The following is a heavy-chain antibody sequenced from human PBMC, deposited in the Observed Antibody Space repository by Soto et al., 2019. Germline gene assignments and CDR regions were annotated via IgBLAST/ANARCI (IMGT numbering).Heavy chain of an antibody. D-gene: IGHD3-10*01. CDR2: IRSKAYGGTT. Sequence: TGGSLRLSCTASGFTFGDYAMSWFRQAPGKGLEWVGFIRSKAYGGTTEYAASVKGRFTISRDDSKSIAYLQMNSLKTEDTAVYYCTRWFGELLPPTQDYYMDVWGKGTTVTVSS. CDR1: GFTFGDYA. V-gene: IGHV3-49*03. J-gene: IGHJ6*03. CDR3: TRWFGELLPPTQDYYMDV.